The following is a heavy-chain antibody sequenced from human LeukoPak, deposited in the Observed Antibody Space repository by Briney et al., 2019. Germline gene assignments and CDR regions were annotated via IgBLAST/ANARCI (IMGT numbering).Heavy chain of an antibody. CDR1: GGTFSSYA. D-gene: IGHD4-17*01. CDR3: ARVLYHGDYWFDS. J-gene: IGHJ5*01. CDR2: IIPIFGTK. Sequence: SVKVSCKASGGTFSSYAITWVRQAPGQGLEWMGRIIPIFGTKNYAQKFQGRVTITTDESTSTAYMELNSLRAEDTAVYYCARVLYHGDYWFDSWGQGTLVTVSS. V-gene: IGHV1-69*05.